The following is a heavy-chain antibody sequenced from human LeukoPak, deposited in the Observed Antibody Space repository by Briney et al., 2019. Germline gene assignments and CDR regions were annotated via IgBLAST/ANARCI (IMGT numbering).Heavy chain of an antibody. V-gene: IGHV3-23*01. CDR1: GFTFNNYA. CDR2: ITGGGRT. J-gene: IGHJ3*01. D-gene: IGHD4-17*01. Sequence: HPGGSLRLSCAASGFTFNNYAMMWVRQAQREGLEWVSAITGGGRTYYADSVKRRFTISRDNSKNTLYLQMNSLRAEDTALYFCARDPNGDYIGAFDFLGQGTVVTVSS. CDR3: ARDPNGDYIGAFDF.